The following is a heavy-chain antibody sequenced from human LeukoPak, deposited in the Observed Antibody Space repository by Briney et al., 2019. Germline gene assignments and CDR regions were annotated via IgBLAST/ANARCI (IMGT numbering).Heavy chain of an antibody. CDR2: ISSNGGST. CDR1: GFTFSSYA. CDR3: VKATHGEPNNWFDP. V-gene: IGHV3-64D*06. Sequence: GGSLRLSCSASGFTFSSYAMRWVRQAPGKGLEYVSAISSNGGSTYYADSVKGRFTISRDNSKNTLYLQMSSLRAEDTAVYYCVKATHGEPNNWFDPWGQGPLVTVSS. J-gene: IGHJ5*02. D-gene: IGHD5-24*01.